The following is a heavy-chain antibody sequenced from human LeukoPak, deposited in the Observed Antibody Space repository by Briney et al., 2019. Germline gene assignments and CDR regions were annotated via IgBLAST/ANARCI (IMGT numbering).Heavy chain of an antibody. CDR1: GFTFSSYS. CDR3: ARDVGRLAVAGMGRYFDY. Sequence: PGGSLRLSCAASGFTFSSYSMNWVRQAPGKGLEWVSSISSSSSYIYYADSVKGRFTISRDNAKNSLYLQMNSLRAEDTAVYYCARDVGRLAVAGMGRYFDYWGQGTLVTVSS. CDR2: ISSSSSYI. J-gene: IGHJ4*02. D-gene: IGHD6-19*01. V-gene: IGHV3-21*01.